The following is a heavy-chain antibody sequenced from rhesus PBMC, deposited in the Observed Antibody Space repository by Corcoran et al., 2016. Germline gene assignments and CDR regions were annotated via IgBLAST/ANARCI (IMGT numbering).Heavy chain of an antibody. CDR2: IGGSSGSN. Sequence: QVQLQESGPGLVKPSVTLSLTCSVSVGSISGSYWHLLRQPPGQGREWIGYIGGSSGSNYYNPSRKSRVTISTDTSKNQFSLKLSSVTAADTAVYYCARRENYEDDYGYYPWGQGVLVTVSS. V-gene: IGHV4-165*02. D-gene: IGHD3-9*01. CDR1: VGSISGSY. J-gene: IGHJ4*01. CDR3: ARRENYEDDYGYYP.